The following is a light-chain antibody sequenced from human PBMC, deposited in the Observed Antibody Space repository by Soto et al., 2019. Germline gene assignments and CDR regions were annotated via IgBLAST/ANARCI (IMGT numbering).Light chain of an antibody. CDR2: RNN. Sequence: QSVLTQPPSASGTPGQRVTISCSGSSSNIESNYVYWYQQLPGTAPKLLVYRNNQRPSGVPDRFSGSKSGTSASLAISGLRSEDEADYYCASWDDSLSGRVFGGGTKVT. V-gene: IGLV1-47*01. J-gene: IGLJ3*02. CDR1: SSNIESNY. CDR3: ASWDDSLSGRV.